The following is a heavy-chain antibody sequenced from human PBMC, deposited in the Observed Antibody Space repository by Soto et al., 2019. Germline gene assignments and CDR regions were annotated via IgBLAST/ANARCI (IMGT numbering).Heavy chain of an antibody. J-gene: IGHJ6*02. D-gene: IGHD2-21*01. Sequence: SETLSLTCAVYGGSFSGYYWSWIRQPPGKGLEWIGEINHSGSTNYNPSLKSRVTISVDTSKNQFSLKLSSVTAADTAVYYCARGLWGMDVWGQGTTVTVSS. CDR2: INHSGST. V-gene: IGHV4-34*01. CDR3: ARGLWGMDV. CDR1: GGSFSGYY.